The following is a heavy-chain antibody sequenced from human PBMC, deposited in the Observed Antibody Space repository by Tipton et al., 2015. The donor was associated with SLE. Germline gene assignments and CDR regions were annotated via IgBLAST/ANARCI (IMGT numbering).Heavy chain of an antibody. CDR3: ARGRRRDYYYYYYMDV. CDR1: GGSLSGSTYN. CDR2: VYSTGTT. Sequence: TLSLTCTVSGGSLSGSTYNWGWIRQPPGRGLEWLGSVYSTGTTNYNPSLKSRVTISVDTSKNQFSLKLSSVTAADTAVYYCARGRRRDYYYYYYMDVWGKGTTVTVSS. J-gene: IGHJ6*03. V-gene: IGHV4-39*07.